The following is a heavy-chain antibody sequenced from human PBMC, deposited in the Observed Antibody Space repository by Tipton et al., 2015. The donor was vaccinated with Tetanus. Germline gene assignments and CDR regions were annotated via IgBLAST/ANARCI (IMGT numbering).Heavy chain of an antibody. Sequence: SGFIFSSYGIHWVRQAPGKGLEWLAVSWYDGTDKYYADSVKGRFTISSDNSKNTLYLQMNSLRAEDTALYYCAREADCSGGSCFSGDFDTWGQGTQVTVSS. V-gene: IGHV3-33*01. J-gene: IGHJ4*02. CDR1: GFIFSSYG. D-gene: IGHD2-15*01. CDR3: AREADCSGGSCFSGDFDT. CDR2: SWYDGTDK.